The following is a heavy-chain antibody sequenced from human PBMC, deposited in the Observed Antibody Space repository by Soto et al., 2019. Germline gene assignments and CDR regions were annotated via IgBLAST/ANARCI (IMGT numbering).Heavy chain of an antibody. CDR1: GGSISSYY. CDR3: ARDLMTYYDILTGSQGVAFHI. J-gene: IGHJ3*02. CDR2: IYTSGST. Sequence: SETLSLTCTVSGGSISSYYWGWIRQPAGKGLEWIGRIYTSGSTNYNPSLKSRVTMSVDTSKKRFCLKQSSVTAADTAVYHCARDLMTYYDILTGSQGVAFHIWGQGTLVTVS. V-gene: IGHV4-4*07. D-gene: IGHD3-9*01.